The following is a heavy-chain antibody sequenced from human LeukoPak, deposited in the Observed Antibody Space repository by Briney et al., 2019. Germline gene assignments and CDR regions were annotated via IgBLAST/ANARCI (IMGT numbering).Heavy chain of an antibody. J-gene: IGHJ4*02. CDR1: GGSISSYY. CDR3: ARDGGDPYCSSTSCYMGLDY. Sequence: SETLSLTCTVSGGSISSYYGSWIRQPPGKGLEWLGYIYYSGCTNYRTSLKGRVTISVDTSKNQFSLKLRSVTAADTAVYYCARDGGDPYCSSTSCYMGLDYWGQGTLVTVSS. CDR2: IYYSGCT. V-gene: IGHV4-59*13. D-gene: IGHD2-2*02.